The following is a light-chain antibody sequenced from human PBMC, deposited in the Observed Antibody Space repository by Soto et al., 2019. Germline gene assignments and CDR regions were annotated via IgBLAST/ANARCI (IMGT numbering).Light chain of an antibody. J-gene: IGKJ3*01. Sequence: EIVLTQSPATLSLSPGERATLSCRASQSVSSYLAWYQQKLGQAPRLLIYDASNRATGIPARFSGSGSGTDFTLTISSLEPEDFAVYYCQQRSNWPPGTFGPGTKVDIK. CDR2: DAS. CDR1: QSVSSY. V-gene: IGKV3-11*01. CDR3: QQRSNWPPGT.